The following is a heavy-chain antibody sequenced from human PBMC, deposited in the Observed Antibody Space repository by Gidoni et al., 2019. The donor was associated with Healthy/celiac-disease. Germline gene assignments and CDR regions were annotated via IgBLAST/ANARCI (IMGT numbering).Heavy chain of an antibody. D-gene: IGHD1-1*01. CDR1: GFPFSSYW. V-gene: IGHV3-7*01. Sequence: EVQLVESGGGLVQPGGYLRLSCAASGFPFSSYWISWVRQAPGKGLEWGANIKQDGSEKYYVDSVKGRFTISRDNAKNSLYLKMNSLRAEDTAVYYCARDENSYGTGPAFDYWGQGTLVTVSS. J-gene: IGHJ4*02. CDR3: ARDENSYGTGPAFDY. CDR2: IKQDGSEK.